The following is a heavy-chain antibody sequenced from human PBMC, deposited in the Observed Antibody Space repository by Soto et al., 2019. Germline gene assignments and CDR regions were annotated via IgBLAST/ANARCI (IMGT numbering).Heavy chain of an antibody. V-gene: IGHV4-34*01. Sequence: SETLSLTCAVYGGSFSGYYWSWIRQPSGKGLEWIGEINHSGSTNYNPSLKSRVTISVDTSKNQFSLKLSSVTAADTAVYYCARYDVSLVPGYWFDPWGQGTLVTVSS. CDR3: ARYDVSLVPGYWFDP. CDR2: INHSGST. D-gene: IGHD6-6*01. CDR1: GGSFSGYY. J-gene: IGHJ5*02.